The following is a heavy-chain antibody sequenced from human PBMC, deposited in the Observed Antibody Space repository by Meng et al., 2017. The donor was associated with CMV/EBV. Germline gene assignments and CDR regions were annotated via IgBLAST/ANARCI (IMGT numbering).Heavy chain of an antibody. J-gene: IGHJ4*01. V-gene: IGHV3-30*18. CDR1: GFTCSNYG. CDR2: ILYDGSRE. CDR3: AKDLAGGAADY. D-gene: IGHD2-21*01. Sequence: LSCATSGFTCSNYGMHWVRQAPGKGLEWVAIILYDGSREYYADSVKGRFTISRDNSKNTLSLQMNSLRVEDTAVYYCAKDLAGGAADYWGQGTLVTVSS.